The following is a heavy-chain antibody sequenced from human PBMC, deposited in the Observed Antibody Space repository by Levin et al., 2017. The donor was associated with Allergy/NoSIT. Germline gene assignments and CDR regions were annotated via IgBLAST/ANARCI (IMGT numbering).Heavy chain of an antibody. CDR1: GFTFSSYS. J-gene: IGHJ2*01. V-gene: IGHV3-21*01. D-gene: IGHD6-13*01. CDR2: ISSSSSYI. Sequence: GGSLRLSCAASGFTFSSYSMNWVRQAPGKGLEWVSSISSSSSYIYYADSVKGRFTISRDNAKNSLYLQMNSLRAEDTAVYYCARGADIAAEIYWYFDLWGRGTLVTVSS. CDR3: ARGADIAAEIYWYFDL.